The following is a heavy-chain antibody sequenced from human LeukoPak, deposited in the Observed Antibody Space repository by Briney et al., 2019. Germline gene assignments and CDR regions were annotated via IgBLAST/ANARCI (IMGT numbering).Heavy chain of an antibody. CDR2: IYSGGST. D-gene: IGHD2-21*02. CDR1: GFTVSSNY. V-gene: IGHV3-66*01. CDR3: ARDLVGDLYAFDI. J-gene: IGHJ3*02. Sequence: GGSLRLSCAASGFTVSSNYMSWVRQAPGKGLEWVSVIYSGGSTYYADSVKGRFTISRDNSKNTLYLQMNSLRAEDTAVYYCARDLVGDLYAFDIWGQGTMVTVSS.